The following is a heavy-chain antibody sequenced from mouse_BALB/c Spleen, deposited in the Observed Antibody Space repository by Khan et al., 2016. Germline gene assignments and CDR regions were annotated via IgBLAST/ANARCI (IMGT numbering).Heavy chain of an antibody. J-gene: IGHJ3*01. CDR3: TTGFAY. CDR2: IRLKSHNFAT. Sequence: EVKLEESGGGLVQPGGSMKLSCVASGFTFSNYWMNWVRQSPEKGLEWVTEIRLKSHNFATHYAESVKGRFTISRDDSKSSVYLQMNNVRPEDTGVYFCTTGFAYWGQGTLVTVSA. CDR1: GFTFSNYW. V-gene: IGHV6-6*02.